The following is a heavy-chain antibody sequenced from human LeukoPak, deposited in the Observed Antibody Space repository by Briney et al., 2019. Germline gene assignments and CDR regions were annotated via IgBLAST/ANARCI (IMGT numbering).Heavy chain of an antibody. CDR1: GYTFTGYY. Sequence: ASVKVSCKGSGYTFTGYYMHWVRQAPGQGLEWMRWINPNSGTTNYAQKFQGRVTVTGDTSISTAYMELSSLESDDTAVYYCVRDLMTTPTWDFDYWGQGTLVTVAS. D-gene: IGHD3-16*01. J-gene: IGHJ4*02. V-gene: IGHV1-2*02. CDR2: INPNSGTT. CDR3: VRDLMTTPTWDFDY.